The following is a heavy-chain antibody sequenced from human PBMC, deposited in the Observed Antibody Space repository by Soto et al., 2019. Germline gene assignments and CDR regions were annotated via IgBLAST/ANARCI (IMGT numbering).Heavy chain of an antibody. CDR3: ARVGSSGWYPVDY. J-gene: IGHJ4*02. Sequence: PAGSLRLSCAASGFTVSINYMTWALQAPGKGLEWVSVIYSGGSTYYADSVKGRFTISRDNSKNTLYLQMNSLRAEDTAVYYCARVGSSGWYPVDYWGQGTLVTVSS. CDR2: IYSGGST. V-gene: IGHV3-53*01. D-gene: IGHD6-19*01. CDR1: GFTVSINY.